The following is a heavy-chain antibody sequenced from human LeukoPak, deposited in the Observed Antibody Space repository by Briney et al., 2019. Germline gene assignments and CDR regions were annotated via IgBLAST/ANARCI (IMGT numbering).Heavy chain of an antibody. CDR2: ISYDGSNK. J-gene: IGHJ6*03. Sequence: GGSLRLSCAASGFTFSSYAMHWVRQAPGKGLEWVAVISYDGSNKYYADSVKGRFTISRDNSENTLYLQMNSLRAEDTAVYYCARVPLLGSYYLGPDETSPYYYYYMDVWGKGTTVTVSS. CDR3: ARVPLLGSYYLGPDETSPYYYYYMDV. D-gene: IGHD1-26*01. V-gene: IGHV3-30-3*01. CDR1: GFTFSSYA.